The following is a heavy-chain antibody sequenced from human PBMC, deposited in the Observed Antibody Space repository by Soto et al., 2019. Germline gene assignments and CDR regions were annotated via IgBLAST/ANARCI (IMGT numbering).Heavy chain of an antibody. J-gene: IGHJ4*02. V-gene: IGHV5-10-1*01. CDR2: LDPSDSST. CDR3: ARGVTMATLHKYYFDY. D-gene: IGHD5-12*01. CDR1: GYSFTSYW. Sequence: GEALKISCKTSGYSFTSYWVTWVRQMPGKGLDGRGRLDPSDSSTNYSPSFRGHVTVSPDRSISTAYLQWSSLKASDTAIYYCARGVTMATLHKYYFDYWGQGTLVTVSS.